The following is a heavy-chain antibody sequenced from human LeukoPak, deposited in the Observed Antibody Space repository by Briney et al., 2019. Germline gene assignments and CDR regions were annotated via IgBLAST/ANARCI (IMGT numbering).Heavy chain of an antibody. V-gene: IGHV3-74*01. CDR2: INNDGTDT. CDR3: ARGGGYSRGPDC. Sequence: LSGRSLRLSCAASGFTLSSYWMHWVRQAPGRGLVWVSRINNDGTDTNYADSVKGRVTISRDNAKNTLYPQMNSLRAEDTAVHYCARGGGYSRGPDCWGQGALVTVSS. CDR1: GFTLSSYW. J-gene: IGHJ4*02. D-gene: IGHD5-18*01.